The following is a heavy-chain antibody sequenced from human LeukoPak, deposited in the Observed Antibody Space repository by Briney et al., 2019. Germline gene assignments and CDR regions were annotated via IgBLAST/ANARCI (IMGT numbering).Heavy chain of an antibody. CDR1: GYTFSAFY. Sequence: ASVKVSCKTSGYTFSAFYIHWVRQVPGQGLEWMGWLRPDTGATNFAQNFLGRVTMTGDTSISTAYMELSRLRSDDTAVYYCARDPNHLYSSGSDAFDIWGQGTMVTVSS. D-gene: IGHD6-19*01. J-gene: IGHJ3*02. CDR3: ARDPNHLYSSGSDAFDI. V-gene: IGHV1-2*02. CDR2: LRPDTGAT.